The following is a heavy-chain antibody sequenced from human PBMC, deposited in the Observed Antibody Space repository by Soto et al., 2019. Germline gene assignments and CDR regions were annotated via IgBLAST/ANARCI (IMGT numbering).Heavy chain of an antibody. J-gene: IGHJ4*02. Sequence: VGSLRLSCAASGFTFSSHALSWVSQAPGQGLEWVSSIRGSGSSTYYADSVKGRFTISRDNSNNTLYLQMNSLSAEDTALYFCAKLASDSGDYGGFDYWGQGTPVTVSS. CDR2: IRGSGSST. CDR1: GFTFSSHA. V-gene: IGHV3-23*01. CDR3: AKLASDSGDYGGFDY. D-gene: IGHD4-17*01.